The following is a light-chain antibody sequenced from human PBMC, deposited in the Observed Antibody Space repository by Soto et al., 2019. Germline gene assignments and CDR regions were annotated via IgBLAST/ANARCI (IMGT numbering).Light chain of an antibody. V-gene: IGKV1-5*01. J-gene: IGKJ1*01. CDR3: QQYKSSRT. CDR1: QSISSW. Sequence: DIQMTQSPSTLSASVGDRVTITCRASQSISSWLAWYQQKPGKAPKLLIYDASSLESGVPSRFSGSGSGTEFTLTISSLQPDDFATYYCQQYKSSRTFGQGTKVEIK. CDR2: DAS.